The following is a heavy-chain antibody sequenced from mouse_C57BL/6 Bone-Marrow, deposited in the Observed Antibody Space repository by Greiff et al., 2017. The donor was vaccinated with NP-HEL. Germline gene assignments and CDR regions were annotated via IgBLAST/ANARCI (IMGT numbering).Heavy chain of an antibody. D-gene: IGHD1-1*01. CDR3: ARPHYYGSSYDTLFDY. Sequence: EVQLQESGGGLVKPGGSLKLSCAASGFTFSDYGMHWVRQAPEKGLEWVAYISSGSSTIYYADTVKGRFTISRDNATNTLFLQMTSLRSEDTAMYYCARPHYYGSSYDTLFDYWGQGTTLTVSS. CDR2: ISSGSSTI. V-gene: IGHV5-17*01. J-gene: IGHJ2*01. CDR1: GFTFSDYG.